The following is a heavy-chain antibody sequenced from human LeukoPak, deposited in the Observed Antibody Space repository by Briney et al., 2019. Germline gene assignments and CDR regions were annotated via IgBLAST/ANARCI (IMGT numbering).Heavy chain of an antibody. CDR2: INPNSGGT. D-gene: IGHD1-26*01. CDR3: ARPAGWELLYDY. Sequence: ASVKVSCKASGDNFSGYYIHWVRQAPGQGPEWMGWINPNSGGTKYAQKFQGRVTMTRDTSMRTAYMELSRLRSDDTAVYYCARPAGWELLYDYWGQGTLVTVSS. J-gene: IGHJ4*02. V-gene: IGHV1-2*02. CDR1: GDNFSGYY.